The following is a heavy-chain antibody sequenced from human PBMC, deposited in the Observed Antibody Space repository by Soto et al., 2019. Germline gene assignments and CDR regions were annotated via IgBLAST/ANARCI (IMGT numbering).Heavy chain of an antibody. CDR3: ASKNSSGYFDDAFDI. Sequence: ASVKVSCKASGYTFPSYAMHWVRQAPGQRLEWMGWINAGNGNTKYSQKFQGRVTITRDTSASTAYMELSSLRSEDTAVYYCASKNSSGYFDDAFDIWGQGTMVTVSS. D-gene: IGHD3-22*01. CDR1: GYTFPSYA. J-gene: IGHJ3*02. V-gene: IGHV1-3*01. CDR2: INAGNGNT.